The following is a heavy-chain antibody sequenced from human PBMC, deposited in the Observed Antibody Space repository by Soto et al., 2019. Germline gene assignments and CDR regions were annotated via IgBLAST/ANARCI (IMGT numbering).Heavy chain of an antibody. CDR3: VKDGSSGWPYYYGMDV. CDR2: ISYDGSKK. J-gene: IGHJ6*02. Sequence: GGSLRLSCAASGFTFSGYGMHWVRQAPGKGLEWVAVISYDGSKKYYADSVKGRFFISRDNSKNTLYLEMSSLRAEDTAVYYCVKDGSSGWPYYYGMDVWGQGTTVTVSS. D-gene: IGHD6-19*01. V-gene: IGHV3-30*18. CDR1: GFTFSGYG.